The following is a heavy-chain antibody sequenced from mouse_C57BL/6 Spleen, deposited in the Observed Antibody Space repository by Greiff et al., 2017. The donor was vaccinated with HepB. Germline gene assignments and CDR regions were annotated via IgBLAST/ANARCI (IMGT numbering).Heavy chain of an antibody. V-gene: IGHV1-64*01. Sequence: QVHVKQPGAELVKPGASVKLSCKASGYTFTSYWMNWVKQRPGQGLEWIGMIHPNSGSTNYNEKFKSKATLTVDKSSSTAYMQLSSLTSEDSAVYYCARWGIGCYFFFDYWGQGTTLTVSS. CDR1: GYTFTSYW. J-gene: IGHJ2*01. D-gene: IGHD2-12*01. CDR2: IHPNSGST. CDR3: ARWGIGCYFFFDY.